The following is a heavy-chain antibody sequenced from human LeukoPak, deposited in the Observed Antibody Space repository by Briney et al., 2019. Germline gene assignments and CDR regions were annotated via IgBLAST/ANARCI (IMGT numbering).Heavy chain of an antibody. D-gene: IGHD6-19*01. V-gene: IGHV4-34*01. J-gene: IGHJ6*03. CDR3: ARRNSSGWYYNYYYMDV. CDR1: GGSFSGYY. Sequence: KPSETLSLTCAVYGGSFSGYYWSWIRQPPGKGLEWIGEINHSGSTNYNPSLKSRVTISVDTSKNQFPLKLSSVTAADTAVCYCARRNSSGWYYNYYYMDVWGKGTTVTISS. CDR2: INHSGST.